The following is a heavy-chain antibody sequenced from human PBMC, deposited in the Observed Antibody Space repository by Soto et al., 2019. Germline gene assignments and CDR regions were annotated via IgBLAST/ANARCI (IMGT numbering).Heavy chain of an antibody. V-gene: IGHV1-69*01. J-gene: IGHJ6*02. CDR1: GGSFRNYG. CDR3: ARARDYDLLTAREYALDV. Sequence: QVQLVQSGAEVKKPGSSVRVSCKVSGGSFRNYGITWVRQSPGQGLEWMGGIMPVFGTAVYAQKFQGRVTISADELTTTASLELRSLSSDDTAVYFCARARDYDLLTAREYALDVWGQGTTVT. CDR2: IMPVFGTA. D-gene: IGHD3-9*01.